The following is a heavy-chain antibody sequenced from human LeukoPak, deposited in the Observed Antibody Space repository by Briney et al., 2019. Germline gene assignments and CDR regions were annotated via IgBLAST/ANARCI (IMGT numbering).Heavy chain of an antibody. Sequence: ASVKVSCKASGGTFSSYAISWVRQAPGQGREWMGGIIPIFGTANYAQKFQGRVTITTDESTSTAYMELSSLRSEDTAVYYCARMATAMVTGHYIDYWGQGTLFTVSS. J-gene: IGHJ4*02. D-gene: IGHD5-18*01. CDR3: ARMATAMVTGHYIDY. V-gene: IGHV1-69*05. CDR2: IIPIFGTA. CDR1: GGTFSSYA.